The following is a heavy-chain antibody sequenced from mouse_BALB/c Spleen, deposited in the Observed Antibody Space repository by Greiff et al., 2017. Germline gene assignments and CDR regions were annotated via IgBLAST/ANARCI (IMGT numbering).Heavy chain of an antibody. CDR1: GFTFSDFY. Sequence: EVQLVESGGGLVQPGGSLRLSCATSGFTFSDFYMEWVRQPPRKRLEWIAASRNKANDYTTEYSASVKGRFIVSRDTSQSILYLQMNALRAEDTAIYYCARDAYRSYAMDYWGQGTSVTVSS. D-gene: IGHD2-14*01. J-gene: IGHJ4*01. CDR3: ARDAYRSYAMDY. V-gene: IGHV7-1*02. CDR2: SRNKANDYTT.